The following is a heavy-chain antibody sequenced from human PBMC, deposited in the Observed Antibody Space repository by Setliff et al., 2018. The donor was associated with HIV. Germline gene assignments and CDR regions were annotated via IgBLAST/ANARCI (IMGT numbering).Heavy chain of an antibody. V-gene: IGHV3-21*01. CDR2: ISYSRNYI. Sequence: GESLRLSCAASGFTFSNYNMNWVRQAPGKGLEWVPSISYSRNYIYYADSVKGRFTISRDNAQNSVYLQMNSLRAEDTAVYYCARDRASFGYYERLDYWGRGTLVTVSS. J-gene: IGHJ4*02. CDR1: GFTFSNYN. D-gene: IGHD3-3*01. CDR3: ARDRASFGYYERLDY.